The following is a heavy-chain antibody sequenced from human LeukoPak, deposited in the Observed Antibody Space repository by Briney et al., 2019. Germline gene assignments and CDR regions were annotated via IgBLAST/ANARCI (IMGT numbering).Heavy chain of an antibody. CDR3: ARHSLGGSYSRYFQH. D-gene: IGHD1-26*01. Sequence: PSETLSLTCTVSGGSISSSSYYWGWIRQPPGKGLEWIGSIYYSGSTYYNPSLKSRVTISVDTSKNQFSLKLSSVTAADTAVYYCARHSLGGSYSRYFQHWGQGTLVTVSS. CDR1: GGSISSSSYY. CDR2: IYYSGST. J-gene: IGHJ1*01. V-gene: IGHV4-39*01.